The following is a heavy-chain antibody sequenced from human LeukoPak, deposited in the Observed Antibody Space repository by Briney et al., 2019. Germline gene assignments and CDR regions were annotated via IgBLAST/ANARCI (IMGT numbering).Heavy chain of an antibody. V-gene: IGHV1-2*02. CDR1: GYTFTAYY. CDR3: GRDRAMVRGVIIGWFDP. CDR2: INPDSGGT. D-gene: IGHD3-10*01. J-gene: IGHJ5*02. Sequence: ASVKVSCKASGYTFTAYYIHWVRLAPGQGLEWMGWINPDSGGTNYAQKFQGRVTMTRDTSISTAYMELSRLRSDDTAVYYCGRDRAMVRGVIIGWFDPWGQGTLVTVSS.